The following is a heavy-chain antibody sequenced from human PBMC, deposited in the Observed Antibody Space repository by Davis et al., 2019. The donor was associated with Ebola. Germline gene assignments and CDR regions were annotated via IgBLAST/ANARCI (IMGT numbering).Heavy chain of an antibody. J-gene: IGHJ4*02. Sequence: SETLSLTCAVSGGSISSSNWWSWVRQPPGKGLEWIGEIYHSGSTNYNPSLKSRVTISVDTSKNQFSLKLSSVTAADTAVYYCARHLAAAGFDYWGQGTLVTVSS. D-gene: IGHD6-13*01. CDR3: ARHLAAAGFDY. CDR2: IYHSGST. CDR1: GGSISSSNW. V-gene: IGHV4-4*02.